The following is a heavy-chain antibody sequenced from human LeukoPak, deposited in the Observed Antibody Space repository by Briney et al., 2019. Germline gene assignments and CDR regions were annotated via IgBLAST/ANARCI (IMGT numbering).Heavy chain of an antibody. D-gene: IGHD4-11*01. CDR2: IYHSGTT. V-gene: IGHV4-38-2*02. CDR1: GSSVSSVYY. Sequence: SETLSLTCAVSGSSVSSVYYWAWIRQPPGKGLQWIGGIYHSGTTYYNPSLKSRLTISVDTSKNQFSLKLSSVPAADTAVYYCAREFQEDYSIYYFDYWGQGTLVTVSS. J-gene: IGHJ4*02. CDR3: AREFQEDYSIYYFDY.